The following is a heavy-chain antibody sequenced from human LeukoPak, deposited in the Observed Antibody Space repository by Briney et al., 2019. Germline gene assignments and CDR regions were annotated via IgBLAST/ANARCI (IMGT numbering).Heavy chain of an antibody. CDR2: INHSGST. CDR3: ARKYSSSWQDFDY. J-gene: IGHJ4*02. Sequence: SETLSLTCAVYGGSFRGYYWSWIRQPPGKGLEWIGEINHSGSTNYNPSLKSRVTISVDTSKNQFSLKLSSVTAADTAVYYCARKYSSSWQDFDYWGQGTLVTVSS. V-gene: IGHV4-34*01. D-gene: IGHD6-13*01. CDR1: GGSFRGYY.